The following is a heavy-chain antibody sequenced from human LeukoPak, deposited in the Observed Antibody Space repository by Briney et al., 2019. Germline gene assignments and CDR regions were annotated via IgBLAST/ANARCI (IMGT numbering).Heavy chain of an antibody. CDR2: IYSGGST. V-gene: IGHV3-66*01. J-gene: IGHJ4*02. Sequence: GGSLRLSCAASGFTVIDNYMTWVRQAPGKGLEWVAVIYSGGSTYFADSVKGRFTISRDNSKNTLYLQMNSLRDEDTAVYYCARAPPYGDYGLFDYWGQGTLVTVSS. D-gene: IGHD4-17*01. CDR3: ARAPPYGDYGLFDY. CDR1: GFTVIDNY.